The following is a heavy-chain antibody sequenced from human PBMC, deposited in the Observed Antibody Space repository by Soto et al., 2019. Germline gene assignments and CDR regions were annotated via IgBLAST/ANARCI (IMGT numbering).Heavy chain of an antibody. CDR3: ARDRCYDGTCYSASDS. Sequence: GGSLRLSCAASGFSFSTYNMDWVRQAPGKGPEWIAYISTTSFTIYYADSVKGRFTISRDNDRNSLYLEMNSLRDKDTAVYYCARDRCYDGTCYSASDSWGQGTLVTVSS. D-gene: IGHD2-15*01. V-gene: IGHV3-48*02. CDR1: GFSFSTYN. J-gene: IGHJ5*01. CDR2: ISTTSFTI.